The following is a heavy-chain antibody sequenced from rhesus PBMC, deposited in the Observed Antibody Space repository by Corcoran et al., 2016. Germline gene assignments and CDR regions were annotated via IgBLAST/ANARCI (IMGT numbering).Heavy chain of an antibody. Sequence: DVQLVESGGGLVKPGGSLRLSCVASGFTFSSYEMHWVRQAPGKGLEWVSVIRESGGTIYYADSGKGRFTIPRDNAKNSPFLQMNSLRAEDTAMYYCTRDPGYSGYSYWGQGVLVTVSS. D-gene: IGHD5-42*01. J-gene: IGHJ4*01. V-gene: IGHV3-100*02. CDR1: GFTFSSYE. CDR2: IRESGGTI. CDR3: TRDPGYSGYSY.